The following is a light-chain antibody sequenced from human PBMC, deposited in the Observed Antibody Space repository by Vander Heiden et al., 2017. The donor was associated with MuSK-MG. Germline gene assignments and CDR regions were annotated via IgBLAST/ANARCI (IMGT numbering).Light chain of an antibody. V-gene: IGLV2-14*01. CDR2: EVM. Sequence: QSALTQPASVSGSPGQSIRISCTGTSSDVGGYNYVSWYQQHPGKDPKLMFYEVMHWSSGVAGRFSGSKSGNTASLTISVLQAEDEAYYYCSSYTSSSHYVFGTGTKGTVL. CDR3: SSYTSSSHYV. J-gene: IGLJ1*01. CDR1: SSDVGGYNY.